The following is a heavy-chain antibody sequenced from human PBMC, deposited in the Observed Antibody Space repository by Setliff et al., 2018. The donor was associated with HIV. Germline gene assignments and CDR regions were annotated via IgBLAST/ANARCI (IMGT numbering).Heavy chain of an antibody. Sequence: ASVKVSCKASGYSFTNYGINWVRQDPGQGLEWMGWINTNTGYPTYAQAFRGRFVFSLDTSVSTAYLEISSLEAEDTAVYFCARVRTSYNFWVGDVFDPWGQGTLVTVSS. D-gene: IGHD1-1*01. V-gene: IGHV7-4-1*02. CDR2: INTNTGYP. CDR3: ARVRTSYNFWVGDVFDP. CDR1: GYSFTNYG. J-gene: IGHJ5*02.